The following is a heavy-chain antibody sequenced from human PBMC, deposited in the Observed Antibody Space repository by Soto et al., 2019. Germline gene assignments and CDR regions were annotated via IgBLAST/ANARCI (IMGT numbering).Heavy chain of an antibody. CDR2: IYYSGST. CDR1: GGSISSYY. CDR3: ALRQRSVTAAYTDVYYCAVYYILTGYITANHALDL. J-gene: IGHJ3*01. D-gene: IGHD3-9*01. Sequence: SETLSLTCTDSGGSISSYYWSWIRQPPGKGLEWIGYIYYSGSTNYNPSLKSRVTISVDTSKNQFSMKLSSVTAADTAVYHCALRQRSVTAAYTDVYYCAVYYILTGYITANHALDLWGQGTIVT. V-gene: IGHV4-59*01.